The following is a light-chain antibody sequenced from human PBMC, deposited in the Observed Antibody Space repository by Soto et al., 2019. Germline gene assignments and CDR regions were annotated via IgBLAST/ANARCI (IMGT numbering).Light chain of an antibody. CDR3: QQRTLWLRT. CDR2: GAS. Sequence: EIVLTQSPATLSLSPGERATLSCRASQSLSGTLAWFQQKPGQPPRLLIYGASNRATGIPARFTASGSGTDFTLTISSLEPEDFAVYYCQQRTLWLRTFGQGTKVDIK. V-gene: IGKV3-11*01. J-gene: IGKJ1*01. CDR1: QSLSGT.